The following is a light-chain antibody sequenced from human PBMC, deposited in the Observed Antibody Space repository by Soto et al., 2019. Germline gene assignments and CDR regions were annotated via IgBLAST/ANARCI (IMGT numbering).Light chain of an antibody. V-gene: IGLV3-21*02. CDR1: NIGSKN. CDR3: QVWDSSSDLKCV. Sequence: SYELTQPPSMSVAPGQTTRITCGGNNIGSKNVHWYQQKPGQAPVLVVSDDSDRPSGIPERFSGPSSGNTATLTISRVEAWDEADYYCQVWDSSSDLKCVFATGTKLAVL. CDR2: DDS. J-gene: IGLJ1*01.